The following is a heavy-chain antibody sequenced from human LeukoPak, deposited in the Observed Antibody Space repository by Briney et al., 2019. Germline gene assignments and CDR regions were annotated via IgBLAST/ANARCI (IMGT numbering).Heavy chain of an antibody. D-gene: IGHD3-3*01. CDR1: GGSISSYY. V-gene: IGHV4-59*08. J-gene: IGHJ4*02. CDR3: ARHFATYPHYFDY. Sequence: SETLSLTCTVSGGSISSYYWSWIRQPPGKGLEWIAFIYYNGNTNYNPSLKSRVTISVDTSKNQFSLRLSSVTAADTAVYYCARHFATYPHYFDYWGQGTLVTVSS. CDR2: IYYNGNT.